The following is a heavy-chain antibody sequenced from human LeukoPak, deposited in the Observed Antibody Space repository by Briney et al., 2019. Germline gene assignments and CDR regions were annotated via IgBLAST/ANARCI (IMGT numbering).Heavy chain of an antibody. CDR3: ARRVAAAGTNSFDP. D-gene: IGHD6-13*01. V-gene: IGHV5-51*01. Sequence: GESLKISCKGSGYSFTSYWIGWVRQMPGKGLEWMGTIYPGDSDTRYSPSFQGQVTISAAKSISTAYLQWSSLKASDTAMYYCARRVAAAGTNSFDPWGQGTLVTVSS. CDR1: GYSFTSYW. CDR2: IYPGDSDT. J-gene: IGHJ5*02.